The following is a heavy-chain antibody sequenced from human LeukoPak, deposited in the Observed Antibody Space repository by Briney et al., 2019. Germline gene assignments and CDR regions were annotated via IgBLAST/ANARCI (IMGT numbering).Heavy chain of an antibody. CDR2: ISYDGSNK. V-gene: IGHV3-30-3*01. Sequence: GGSLRLSCAASGFTFSNYAMHWVRQAPGKGLEWVAVISYDGSNKYYADSVKGRFTISRDNSKNTLYLQMNSLRAEDTAVYYCAREGDDDAFDIWGQGTMVTVSS. D-gene: IGHD5-24*01. J-gene: IGHJ3*02. CDR3: AREGDDDAFDI. CDR1: GFTFSNYA.